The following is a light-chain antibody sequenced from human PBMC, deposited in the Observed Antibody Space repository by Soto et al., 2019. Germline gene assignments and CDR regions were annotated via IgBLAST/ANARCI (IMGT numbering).Light chain of an antibody. CDR2: GAS. J-gene: IGKJ4*01. V-gene: IGKV3-15*01. Sequence: EIVMTQSPATLSVSPGERATLSCRASQSISSSYLAWYQQKPGQAPRLLIYGASTRATGIPARFSGSGSGTEFTLTISNLQSEDFAVYYCQQYNNWPPLPFGGGTKVEIK. CDR3: QQYNNWPPLP. CDR1: QSISSSY.